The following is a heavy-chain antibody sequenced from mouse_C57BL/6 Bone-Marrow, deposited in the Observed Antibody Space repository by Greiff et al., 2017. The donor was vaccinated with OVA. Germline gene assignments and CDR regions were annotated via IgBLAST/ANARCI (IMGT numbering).Heavy chain of an antibody. CDR3: ARSITTVVNRYFDY. Sequence: EVQLQQSGPELVKPGASVKMSCKASGYTFTDYNMHWVKQSHGKSLEWIGYINPNNGGTSYNQKFKGKATLTVNKSSSTAYMELRSLTSEDSAVYYCARSITTVVNRYFDYWGQGTTLTVSS. D-gene: IGHD1-1*01. CDR2: INPNNGGT. J-gene: IGHJ2*01. V-gene: IGHV1-22*01. CDR1: GYTFTDYN.